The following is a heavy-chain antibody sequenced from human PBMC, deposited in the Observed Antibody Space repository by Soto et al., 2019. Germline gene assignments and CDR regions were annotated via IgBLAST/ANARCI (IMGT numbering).Heavy chain of an antibody. J-gene: IGHJ4*02. D-gene: IGHD2-21*01. CDR3: ARGRDSGLYYFDY. Sequence: EVQLVESGGDLVQPGGSLRLSCAASGFTFSNYDVHWVRQATGKGLEWVSTISTAGNTYSPGSVKGRFTISRENAKNSLYLQMNSLRVDDTAVYYCARGRDSGLYYFDYWGQGTLVTVSS. V-gene: IGHV3-13*01. CDR2: ISTAGNT. CDR1: GFTFSNYD.